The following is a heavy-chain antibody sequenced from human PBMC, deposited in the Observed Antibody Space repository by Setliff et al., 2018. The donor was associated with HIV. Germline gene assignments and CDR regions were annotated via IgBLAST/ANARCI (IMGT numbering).Heavy chain of an antibody. V-gene: IGHV3-7*03. CDR3: ARGGTLRY. D-gene: IGHD4-17*01. CDR1: GFTFRSYW. J-gene: IGHJ4*02. CDR2: INQDGSEK. Sequence: PGGSLRLSCAASGFTFRSYWMSWVRQAPGKGLEWVANINQDGSEKYYVDSVKGRFTISRDNAKNSLYLQMSSLRAGDTAVYYCARGGTLRYWGQGTLVTVSS.